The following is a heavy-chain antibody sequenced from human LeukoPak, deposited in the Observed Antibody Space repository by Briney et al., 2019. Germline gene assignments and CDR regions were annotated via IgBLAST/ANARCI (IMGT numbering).Heavy chain of an antibody. CDR3: ARGGCSSTSCYYYMDV. V-gene: IGHV4-39*07. D-gene: IGHD2-2*01. J-gene: IGHJ6*03. CDR2: IYYSGST. Sequence: PSETLSLTCTVSGGSISSSSYYWGWIRQPPGKGLEWIGSIYYSGSTNYNPSLKSRVTISVDTSKNQFSLKLSSVTAADTAVYYCARGGCSSTSCYYYMDVWGKGTTVTISS. CDR1: GGSISSSSYY.